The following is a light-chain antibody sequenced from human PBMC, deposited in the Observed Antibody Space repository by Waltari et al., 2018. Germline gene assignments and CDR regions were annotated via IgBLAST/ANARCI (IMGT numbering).Light chain of an antibody. CDR2: WAS. CDR1: QSVLYTSNNKNY. V-gene: IGKV4-1*01. Sequence: DIVMPQSPDSLAVPLGERATINCKSSQSVLYTSNNKNYLAWYQQKPGQPPQLLIYWASTRESGVPDRFSGSGSGTDFTLTISSLQAEDVAVYYCQQYYSTITFGQGTRLEIK. J-gene: IGKJ5*01. CDR3: QQYYSTIT.